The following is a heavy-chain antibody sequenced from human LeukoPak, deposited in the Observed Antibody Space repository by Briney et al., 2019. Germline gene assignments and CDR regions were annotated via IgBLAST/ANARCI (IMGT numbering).Heavy chain of an antibody. CDR3: ARAPYSSSPFDY. D-gene: IGHD6-13*01. Sequence: PSETLSLTCAVYGGSFSGYYWSWIRQPPGKGLEWIGEINHSGSTNYNPSLKSRVTISVDTSKNQFSLKLSSVTAADTAAYYCARAPYSSSPFDYWGQGTLVTVSS. CDR2: INHSGST. J-gene: IGHJ4*02. V-gene: IGHV4-34*01. CDR1: GGSFSGYY.